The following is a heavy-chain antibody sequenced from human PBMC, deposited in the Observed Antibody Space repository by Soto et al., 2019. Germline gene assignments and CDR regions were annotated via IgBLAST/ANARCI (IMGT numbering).Heavy chain of an antibody. Sequence: GGSLRLSCAASGFTFSSYAMSWVRQAPGKGLEWVSAISGSGGSTYYADSVKGRFTISRDNSKNTLYLQMNSLRAEDTAVYYCAKGPYRRSWENWFDTWGQGTLVTVSS. D-gene: IGHD6-13*01. CDR3: AKGPYRRSWENWFDT. J-gene: IGHJ5*02. CDR2: ISGSGGST. V-gene: IGHV3-23*01. CDR1: GFTFSSYA.